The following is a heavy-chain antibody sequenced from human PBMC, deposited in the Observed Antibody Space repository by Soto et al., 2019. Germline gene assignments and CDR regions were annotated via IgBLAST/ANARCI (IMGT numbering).Heavy chain of an antibody. CDR1: GGSISSSSYY. V-gene: IGHV4-39*01. CDR2: IDYSGST. Sequence: QLQLQESGPGLVKPSETLSLTCTVSGGSISSSSYYWGWIRQPPGKGLEWIGSIDYSGSTYYNTSPRSRVTLSVDTSKNQFSLRLSSVTAADTAVYYCARHVAGYSSGLDYWGQGTLVTVSS. J-gene: IGHJ4*02. D-gene: IGHD6-19*01. CDR3: ARHVAGYSSGLDY.